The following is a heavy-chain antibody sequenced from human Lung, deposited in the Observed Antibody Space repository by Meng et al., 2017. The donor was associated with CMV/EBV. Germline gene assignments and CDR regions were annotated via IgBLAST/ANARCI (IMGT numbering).Heavy chain of an antibody. Sequence: SXTLSLXCTVPGGSISSYYWSWIRQPPGKGLEWIGYIYYSGSTNYNPSLKSRVTISVDTSKNQFSLKLSSVTAADTAVYYCAREVKGSYDFWSGYNWFDPWXQGTXVTVSS. D-gene: IGHD3-3*01. V-gene: IGHV4-59*01. J-gene: IGHJ5*02. CDR1: GGSISSYY. CDR3: AREVKGSYDFWSGYNWFDP. CDR2: IYYSGST.